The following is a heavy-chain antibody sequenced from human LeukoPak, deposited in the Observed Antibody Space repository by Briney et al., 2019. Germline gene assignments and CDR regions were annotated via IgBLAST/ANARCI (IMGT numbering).Heavy chain of an antibody. CDR2: IIPIFGTA. V-gene: IGHV1-69*06. Sequence: SVKVSCKASGYTFTSYGISWVRQAPGQGLEWMGGIIPIFGTADYAQKFQGRVTITADKSTSTAYMELSSLRSEDTAVYYCARAGRGELLIGAFDIWGQGTMVTVSS. J-gene: IGHJ3*02. D-gene: IGHD1-26*01. CDR1: GYTFTSYG. CDR3: ARAGRGELLIGAFDI.